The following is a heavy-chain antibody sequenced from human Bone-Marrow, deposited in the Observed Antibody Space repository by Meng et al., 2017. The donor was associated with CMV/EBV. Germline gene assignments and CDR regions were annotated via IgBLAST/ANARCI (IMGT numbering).Heavy chain of an antibody. J-gene: IGHJ4*02. D-gene: IGHD1-26*01. CDR1: GFTFSSYS. Sequence: GGSLRLSCAASGFTFSSYSMNWVRQAPGKGLEWVSYISSSSSTIYYADSVKGRFTISRDNAKNTLYLQMNSLRAEDTAVYYCASPAFSGSYYAQVVNYWGQGTLVTVSS. CDR3: ASPAFSGSYYAQVVNY. V-gene: IGHV3-48*04. CDR2: ISSSSSTI.